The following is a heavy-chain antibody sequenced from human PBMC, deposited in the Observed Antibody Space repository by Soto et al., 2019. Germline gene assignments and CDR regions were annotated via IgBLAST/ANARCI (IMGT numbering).Heavy chain of an antibody. V-gene: IGHV4-59*01. CDR1: GASISPYY. D-gene: IGHD3-10*01. CDR3: ARDRSGNAFDI. CDR2: IFSSGST. Sequence: SETLSLTCTVSGASISPYYWTWIRQPPGKGLEWIGYIFSSGSTNYNPSLKSRVTISVDTSKNQFSLKLSSVTAADTAVYYCARDRSGNAFDIWGQGTMVTVSS. J-gene: IGHJ3*02.